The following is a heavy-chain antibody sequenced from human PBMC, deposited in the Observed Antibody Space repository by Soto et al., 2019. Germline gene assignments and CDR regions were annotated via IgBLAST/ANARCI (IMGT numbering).Heavy chain of an antibody. CDR3: ARPSPRYCSGGSCLEFPDAFDI. V-gene: IGHV4-30-4*01. CDR1: GGSISSGDYY. CDR2: IYYSGST. Sequence: SETLSLTCTVSGGSISSGDYYWSWIRQPPGKGLEWIGYIYYSGSTYYNPSLKSRVTISVDMSKNQFSLKLTSVTAADAAVYYCARPSPRYCSGGSCLEFPDAFDIWGQGTMVTVSS. J-gene: IGHJ3*02. D-gene: IGHD2-15*01.